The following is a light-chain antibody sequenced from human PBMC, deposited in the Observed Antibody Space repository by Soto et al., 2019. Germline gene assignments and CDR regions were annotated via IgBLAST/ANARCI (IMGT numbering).Light chain of an antibody. CDR2: EVS. CDR1: SSDVGAYNY. Sequence: QSVLTQPPSASGSPGQSVTISCTGTSSDVGAYNYVSWYQQYPGKAPKLMIYEVSKRPSGVPDRFSGSNSGKTASLTVSGLQPEDEADYYCTSYAGSNIWVFGGGTKLTVL. V-gene: IGLV2-8*01. J-gene: IGLJ3*02. CDR3: TSYAGSNIWV.